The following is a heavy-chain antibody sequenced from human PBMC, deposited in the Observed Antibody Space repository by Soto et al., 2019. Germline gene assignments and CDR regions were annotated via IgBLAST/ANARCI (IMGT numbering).Heavy chain of an antibody. CDR3: AKDGQYRTDGFDV. D-gene: IGHD6-6*01. CDR1: GFTFSSHG. V-gene: IGHV3-23*01. J-gene: IGHJ3*01. CDR2: LSRGGGTT. Sequence: EAQLLESGGDWAQPGGCLRLSCAASGFTFSSHGMSWVRQAPGKGLERIAGLSRGGGTTYYADSVKGRFTISRDNSKNSLDLIMNSLKVEDTALYYCAKDGQYRTDGFDVWGQGTMVTVSS.